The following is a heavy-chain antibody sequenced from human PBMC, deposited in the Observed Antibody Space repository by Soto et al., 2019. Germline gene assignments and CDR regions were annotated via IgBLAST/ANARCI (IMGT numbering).Heavy chain of an antibody. D-gene: IGHD2-15*01. CDR2: VSASGGST. CDR1: GFSFNTYA. CDR3: AKTMGDCSGGSCYGAYSMDV. J-gene: IGHJ6*02. V-gene: IGHV3-23*01. Sequence: EVQLLESGGGLVQPGGSLRLSCAASGFSFNTYAMSWVRQARGKGPEWVSTVSASGGSTYSADSVKGRFTISRDNSKNTVHLQMNSVRAEDTAVYYCAKTMGDCSGGSCYGAYSMDVWGQGITVTVSS.